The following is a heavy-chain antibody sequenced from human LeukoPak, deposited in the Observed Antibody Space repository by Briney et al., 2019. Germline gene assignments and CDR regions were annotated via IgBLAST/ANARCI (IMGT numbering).Heavy chain of an antibody. Sequence: ETLSLTCAVYGGSFSGYYWSWIRQPPGKGLEWVSSISSSSSYIYYADSVKGRFTISRDNAKNSLYLQMNSLRAEDTAVYYCARGSDYGDYWGQGTLVTVSS. CDR1: GGSFSGYY. CDR3: ARGSDYGDY. J-gene: IGHJ4*02. CDR2: ISSSSSYI. V-gene: IGHV3-21*01.